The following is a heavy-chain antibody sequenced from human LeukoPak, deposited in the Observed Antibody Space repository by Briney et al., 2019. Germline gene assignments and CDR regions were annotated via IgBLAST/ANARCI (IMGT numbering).Heavy chain of an antibody. CDR2: TNNDGTTK. D-gene: IGHD5-24*01. V-gene: IGHV3-74*03. CDR3: ARGDGGFDY. Sequence: GGSLRLSCAASGFMFSNFWMHWVRQAPGKGLEWVSFTNNDGTTKEYADSVKGRFTISRDNTRYTVDLQMNGLSAEDTAVYYCARGDGGFDYWGQGSLVTVPS. CDR1: GFMFSNFW. J-gene: IGHJ4*02.